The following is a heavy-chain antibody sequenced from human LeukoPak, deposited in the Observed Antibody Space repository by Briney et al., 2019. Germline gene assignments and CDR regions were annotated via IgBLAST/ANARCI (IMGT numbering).Heavy chain of an antibody. CDR2: INPNSGGT. Sequence: ASVKVSCKASGYTFAGYYMHWVRQAPGQGLEWMGWINPNSGGTNYAQKVQGRVTMTTDTSTSTAYMELRSLRSDDTAVYYCARDCYDILTGYYTYYYYYMDVWGKGTTVTVSS. J-gene: IGHJ6*03. CDR1: GYTFAGYY. V-gene: IGHV1-2*02. D-gene: IGHD3-9*01. CDR3: ARDCYDILTGYYTYYYYYMDV.